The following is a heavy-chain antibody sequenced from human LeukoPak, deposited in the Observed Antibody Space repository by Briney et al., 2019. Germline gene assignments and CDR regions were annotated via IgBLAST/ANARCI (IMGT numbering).Heavy chain of an antibody. J-gene: IGHJ6*04. CDR1: GFTFSSYE. CDR2: ISSSGSTI. CDR3: ARVPDYYYGMDV. V-gene: IGHV3-48*03. Sequence: GGPLRLSCAASGFTFSSYEMNWVRKAPGKGLEWVSYISSSGSTIYYADSVKGRFTISRDNAKNSLYLQMNSLRAEDTAVYYCARVPDYYYGMDVWGKGTTVTVSS.